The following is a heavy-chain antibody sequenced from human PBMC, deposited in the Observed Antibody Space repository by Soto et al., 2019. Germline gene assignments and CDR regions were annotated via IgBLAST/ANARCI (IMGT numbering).Heavy chain of an antibody. Sequence: SQTLSLTCAISGDSVSSNSAAWNWIRQSPSRGLEWLGRTYYRSKWYNDYAVSVKSRITINPDTSKNQFSLQLNSVTPEDTAVYYCARDLEAVYSSGWYRLIFDYWGRGTLVTVSS. J-gene: IGHJ4*02. CDR3: ARDLEAVYSSGWYRLIFDY. CDR2: TYYRSKWYN. CDR1: GDSVSSNSAA. D-gene: IGHD6-19*01. V-gene: IGHV6-1*01.